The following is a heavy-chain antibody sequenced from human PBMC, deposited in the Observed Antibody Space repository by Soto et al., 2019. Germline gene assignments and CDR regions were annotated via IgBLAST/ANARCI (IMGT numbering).Heavy chain of an antibody. CDR1: GFTFITYA. J-gene: IGHJ5*02. CDR2: ISGSGDST. D-gene: IGHD1-1*01. Sequence: ELQLWESGGGLVQPGGSLRLSCAASGFTFITYAMSWVRQAPGKGLEWVSGISGSGDSTYYADSAKGRFTISRDNSRSTLYLQMNSLSAGDTAVYYCAKDLRNEGWFDPWGQGTLVTVSS. V-gene: IGHV3-23*01. CDR3: AKDLRNEGWFDP.